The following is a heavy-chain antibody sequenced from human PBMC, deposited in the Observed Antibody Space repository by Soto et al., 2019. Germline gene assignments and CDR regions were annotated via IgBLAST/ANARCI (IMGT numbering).Heavy chain of an antibody. Sequence: QVQLQQWGAGLVKPSETLSLSCAVYGQSFSGHSWGWIRQSPGKGLEWIGEINESGRTYYTPSLKSRVTLSAATSMMQFSLTLGSVIAADTAVYFCARGSGIVALPGELEDVNYDYWGQGTLVNVSS. D-gene: IGHD1-1*01. V-gene: IGHV4-34*01. J-gene: IGHJ4*02. CDR1: GQSFSGHS. CDR2: INESGRT. CDR3: ARGSGIVALPGELEDVNYDY.